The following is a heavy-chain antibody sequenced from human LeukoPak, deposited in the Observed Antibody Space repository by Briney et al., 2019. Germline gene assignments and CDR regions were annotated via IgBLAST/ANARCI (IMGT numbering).Heavy chain of an antibody. Sequence: GGSLRLSCAASGFTFSSYGMHWVRQAPGKGLEWVAVISYDGSNKYYADSVKGRFTISRDNSKNTLYLQMNSLRAEDTAVYYCATNAPIIAAAGTDYWGQGTLVTVSS. CDR2: ISYDGSNK. J-gene: IGHJ4*02. D-gene: IGHD6-13*01. V-gene: IGHV3-30*03. CDR3: ATNAPIIAAAGTDY. CDR1: GFTFSSYG.